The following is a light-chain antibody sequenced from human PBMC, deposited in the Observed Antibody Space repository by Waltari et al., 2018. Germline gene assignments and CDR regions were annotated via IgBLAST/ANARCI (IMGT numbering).Light chain of an antibody. CDR2: GAS. CDR3: QQYYSLPWT. V-gene: IGKV3-20*01. CDR1: EHIGNDY. Sequence: VLTQSPGTLSLSPGERATLSCRDSEHIGNDYLAWYQQRPGQAPRLLMYGASGRASGISDKFSGSGSGTDFTLTIGRLDPEDFALYYCQQYYSLPWTFGQGTRVDIK. J-gene: IGKJ1*01.